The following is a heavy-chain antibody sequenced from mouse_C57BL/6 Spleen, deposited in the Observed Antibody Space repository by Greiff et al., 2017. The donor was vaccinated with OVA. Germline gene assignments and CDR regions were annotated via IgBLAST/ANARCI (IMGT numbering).Heavy chain of an antibody. CDR1: GYSITSGYY. V-gene: IGHV3-6*01. CDR3: ALRAMDY. J-gene: IGHJ4*01. Sequence: EESGPGLVKPSQSLSLPCSVTGYSITSGYYWNWIRQFPGNKLEWMGYISYDGSNNYNPSLKSRISITRDTSKNQFFLKLNSVTTEDTATYYCALRAMDYWGQGTSVTVSS. CDR2: ISYDGSN.